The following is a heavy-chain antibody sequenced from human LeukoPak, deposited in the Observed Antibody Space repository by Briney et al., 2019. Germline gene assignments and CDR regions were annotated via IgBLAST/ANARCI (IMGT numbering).Heavy chain of an antibody. V-gene: IGHV3-23*01. CDR2: ISGSGGST. CDR3: AKDFYYYYDSSGYYYGAFDI. J-gene: IGHJ3*02. CDR1: GFTFSSYA. D-gene: IGHD3-22*01. Sequence: GGSLRLSCAASGFTFSSYAMSWVRQAPGKGLEWVSAISGSGGSTYYADSVKGRFTISRDNSKNTLYLQMNSLRAEDTAVYYCAKDFYYYYDSSGYYYGAFDIWGQGTMVTVSS.